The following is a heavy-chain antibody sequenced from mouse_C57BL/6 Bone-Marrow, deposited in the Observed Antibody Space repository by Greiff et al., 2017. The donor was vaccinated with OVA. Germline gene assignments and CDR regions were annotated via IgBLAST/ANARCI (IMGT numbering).Heavy chain of an antibody. V-gene: IGHV1-64*01. D-gene: IGHD1-3*01. CDR3: SRSGVLGPFDY. CDR2: IHPTSGRT. J-gene: IGHJ2*01. CDR1: GYTFTSYW. Sequence: QVQLQQPGAELVKPGASVKLSCKASGYTFTSYWMHWVKQRPGQGLEWIGMIHPTSGRTNYNEKFKSKATLTVDKSSSTSYMQLSNLTSLYSAVSYFSRSGVLGPFDYWGQGTTLTVSS.